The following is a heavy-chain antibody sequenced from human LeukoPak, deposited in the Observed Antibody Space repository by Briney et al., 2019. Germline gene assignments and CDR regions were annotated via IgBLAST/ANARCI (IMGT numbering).Heavy chain of an antibody. CDR1: GYTFTGYY. V-gene: IGHV1-2*02. CDR2: INPNSGGT. J-gene: IGHJ5*02. Sequence: ASVKVSCKASGYTFTGYYMHWVRQAPGQGLEWMGWINPNSGGTNYAQKFQGRVTMTRDTSISTAYMELSRLGSDDTAVYYRARARKLTYYYDSSGPSNWFDPWGQGTLVTVSS. D-gene: IGHD3-22*01. CDR3: ARARKLTYYYDSSGPSNWFDP.